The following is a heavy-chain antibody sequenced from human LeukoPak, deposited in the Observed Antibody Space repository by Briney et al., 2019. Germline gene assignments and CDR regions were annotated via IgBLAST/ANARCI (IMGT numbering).Heavy chain of an antibody. D-gene: IGHD2-2*01. CDR3: AREHLGYCSSTSCYGWFDP. V-gene: IGHV1-69*05. J-gene: IGHJ5*02. Sequence: SVKVSCKASGGTFSSYAISWVRQAPGQGLEWMGGIIPIFGTANYAQKFQGRVTITTDESTSTAYMELSSLRSEDTAVYYCAREHLGYCSSTSCYGWFDPWGQGTLVTVSS. CDR1: GGTFSSYA. CDR2: IIPIFGTA.